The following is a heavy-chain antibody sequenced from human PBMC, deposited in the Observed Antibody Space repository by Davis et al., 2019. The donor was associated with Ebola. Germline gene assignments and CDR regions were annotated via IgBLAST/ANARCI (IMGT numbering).Heavy chain of an antibody. D-gene: IGHD3-3*01. CDR3: AKDEVRGYYDFWSGCGDY. Sequence: GESLKISCAASGFTFSSYEMNWVRQAPGKGLEWVSYISSSGSTIYYADSVKGRFTISRDNSKNTLYLQMNSLRAEDTAVYYCAKDEVRGYYDFWSGCGDYWGQGTLVTVSS. CDR1: GFTFSSYE. V-gene: IGHV3-48*03. CDR2: ISSSGSTI. J-gene: IGHJ4*02.